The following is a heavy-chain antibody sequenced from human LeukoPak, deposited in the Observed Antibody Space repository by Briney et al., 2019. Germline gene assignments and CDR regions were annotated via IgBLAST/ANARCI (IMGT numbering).Heavy chain of an antibody. V-gene: IGHV4-4*02. CDR2: IYHSGST. Sequence: SGTLSLTCAVSGGSISSSNWWSWVRQPPGKGLEWIGEIYHSGSTNYNPSLKSRVTISVDKSKNQFSLKLSSVTAADTAVYYCARSVRGVIITAYYYYYMDVWGKGTTVTISS. D-gene: IGHD3-10*01. CDR1: GGSISSSNW. CDR3: ARSVRGVIITAYYYYYMDV. J-gene: IGHJ6*03.